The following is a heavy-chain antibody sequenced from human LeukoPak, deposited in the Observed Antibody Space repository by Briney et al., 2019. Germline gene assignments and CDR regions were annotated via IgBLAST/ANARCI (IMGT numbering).Heavy chain of an antibody. CDR1: GFTFSSYG. CDR2: ISVRGNTM. J-gene: IGHJ5*02. V-gene: IGHV3-48*03. Sequence: GGSLRLSCEASGFTFSSYGMNWVRQAPGEGLEWGSCISVRGNTMFYPDSVRGRFTISRDNAKNSLYLQMNSLRAEDTAVYYCARAVTMLRGVNDWFDPWGQGALVTVSS. D-gene: IGHD3-10*01. CDR3: ARAVTMLRGVNDWFDP.